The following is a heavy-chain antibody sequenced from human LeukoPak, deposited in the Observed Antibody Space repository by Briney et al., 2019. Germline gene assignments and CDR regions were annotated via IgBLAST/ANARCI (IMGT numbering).Heavy chain of an antibody. V-gene: IGHV1-24*01. D-gene: IGHD3-22*01. CDR2: FDPEDGET. J-gene: IGHJ1*01. CDR3: ATPYYDSTTGHFQH. Sequence: ASVKVSCKVSGYTLTELSMHWVRQAPGKGLELMGGFDPEDGETIYAQKFQGRVTMTEDTSTDTAYMELGSLRSEDTAVYYCATPYYDSTTGHFQHWGQGTLVTVSS. CDR1: GYTLTELS.